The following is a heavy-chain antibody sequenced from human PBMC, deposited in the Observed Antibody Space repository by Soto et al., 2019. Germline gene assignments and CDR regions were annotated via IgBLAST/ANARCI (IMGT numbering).Heavy chain of an antibody. CDR3: AREAV. J-gene: IGHJ6*02. V-gene: IGHV3-7*05. CDR2: IKQDGSEQ. CDR1: GFTFSGYW. Sequence: VQLVESGGGLVQPGGSLRLSCAASGFTFSGYWMTWVRQAPGKGLEWVANIKQDGSEQFYVDSVKGRFTISRDNAKNSLYLQMNSLRAEDTAVYYCAREAVWGQGTTVTVSS.